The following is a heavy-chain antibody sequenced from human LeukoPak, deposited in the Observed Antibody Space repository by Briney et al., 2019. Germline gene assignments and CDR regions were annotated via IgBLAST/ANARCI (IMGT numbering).Heavy chain of an antibody. V-gene: IGHV4-34*01. Sequence: SETLSLTCAVYGGSSSGYYWSWIRQPPGKGLEWIGEINHSGSTNYNPSLKSRVTISVDASKNQFSLKLSSVTAADTAVYYCARGRGGSSWPLYYYGMDVWGQGTTVTVSS. CDR1: GGSSSGYY. CDR3: ARGRGGSSWPLYYYGMDV. CDR2: INHSGST. J-gene: IGHJ6*02. D-gene: IGHD6-13*01.